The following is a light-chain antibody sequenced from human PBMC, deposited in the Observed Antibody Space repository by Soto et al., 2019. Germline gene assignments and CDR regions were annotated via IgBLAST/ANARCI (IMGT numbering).Light chain of an antibody. Sequence: QSALTQPRSVSGSPGQSVTISCTGTSSDVGGYNYVSWYQQHPGKAPKLMIYDVSKRPSGVPDRFSGSKSGNTASLTISGLQAEDEADYYCCSYAGSYTLYVFRTGTKLTVL. J-gene: IGLJ1*01. CDR3: CSYAGSYTLYV. CDR1: SSDVGGYNY. V-gene: IGLV2-11*01. CDR2: DVS.